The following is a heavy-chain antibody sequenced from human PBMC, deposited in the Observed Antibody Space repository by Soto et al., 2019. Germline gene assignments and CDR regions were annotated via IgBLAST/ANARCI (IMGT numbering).Heavy chain of an antibody. CDR1: GFNFDDYA. Sequence: EVQLVESGGGLVQPGRSLSLYCAASGFNFDDYAMHWVRQPPGKGLEWVAGISWNGERVSYADSVKGRFTISRDNAKNSLSLHMASLRAEDTAFYYCVKYTNRLVGSTHFDFWGHGALVTVSS. V-gene: IGHV3-9*01. D-gene: IGHD3-16*01. J-gene: IGHJ4*01. CDR3: VKYTNRLVGSTHFDF. CDR2: ISWNGERV.